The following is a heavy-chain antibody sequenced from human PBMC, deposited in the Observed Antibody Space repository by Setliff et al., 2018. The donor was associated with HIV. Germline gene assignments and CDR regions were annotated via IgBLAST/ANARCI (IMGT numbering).Heavy chain of an antibody. Sequence: ASVKVSCKASGYKFTGHHIQWMRQAPGQGLEWMGRVNPNMGDTQYARKFQGRIIMTRDTSINTVYMELSSLTSDDTALYYCARQDIPTGYYLFDYWGQGTQVTVSS. CDR3: ARQDIPTGYYLFDY. CDR1: GYKFTGHH. CDR2: VNPNMGDT. V-gene: IGHV1-2*06. D-gene: IGHD3-9*01. J-gene: IGHJ4*02.